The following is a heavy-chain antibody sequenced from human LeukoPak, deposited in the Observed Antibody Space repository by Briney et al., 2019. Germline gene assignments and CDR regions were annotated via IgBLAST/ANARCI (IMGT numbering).Heavy chain of an antibody. J-gene: IGHJ4*02. Sequence: SETLSLTCTVSGDSISSYYWSWIRQPAGKGLEWIGRIHPSGSTNYNPSLKSRVTLSVDTSKNQFSLKLNSVTAADTAVYYCARGDYGSGSYFDYWGQGTLVTVSS. CDR2: IHPSGST. CDR1: GDSISSYY. V-gene: IGHV4-4*07. D-gene: IGHD3-10*01. CDR3: ARGDYGSGSYFDY.